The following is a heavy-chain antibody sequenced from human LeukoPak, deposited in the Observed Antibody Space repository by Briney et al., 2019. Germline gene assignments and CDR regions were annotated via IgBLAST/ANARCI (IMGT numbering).Heavy chain of an antibody. D-gene: IGHD5-18*01. V-gene: IGHV4-34*01. CDR1: GGSFSGYY. Sequence: SETLSLTCAVYGGSFSGYYWSWIRQPPGKGLEWIGEINHSGSTYYNPSLKSRVTISVDTPKNQFSLKLSSVTAADTAVYYCATLSTPTTWIQLSYYFDYWGQGTLVTVSS. CDR3: ATLSTPTTWIQLSYYFDY. J-gene: IGHJ4*02. CDR2: INHSGST.